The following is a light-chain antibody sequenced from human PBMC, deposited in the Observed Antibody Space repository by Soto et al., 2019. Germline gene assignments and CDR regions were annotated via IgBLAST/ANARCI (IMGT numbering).Light chain of an antibody. CDR3: QQYYSART. V-gene: IGKV4-1*01. Sequence: DIVMTQSPDSLAVSLGERATINCKSSQSVLHSSNNKNYLAWYQQQPGQPPKLLIYWSSTRESGVHDRFSGSGSGTDFTLTISSLQAEDVAVYYCQQYYSARTFGQGTKLEIK. CDR2: WSS. J-gene: IGKJ2*02. CDR1: QSVLHSSNNKNY.